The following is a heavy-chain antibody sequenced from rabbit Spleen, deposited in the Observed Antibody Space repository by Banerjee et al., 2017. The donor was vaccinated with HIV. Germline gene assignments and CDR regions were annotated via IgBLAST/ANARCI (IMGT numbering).Heavy chain of an antibody. Sequence: QEQLEESGGGLVKPEGSLALTCKASGFDFSSYYMCWVRQAPGKGLEWIGYIDPIFGTTYYASWAKGRFTISKTSSTTVTLQMTSLTAADTATYFCAREDVGGSVSLWGPGTLVTVS. CDR2: IDPIFGTT. CDR1: GFDFSSYY. J-gene: IGHJ4*01. V-gene: IGHV1S45*01. CDR3: AREDVGGSVSL. D-gene: IGHD1-1*01.